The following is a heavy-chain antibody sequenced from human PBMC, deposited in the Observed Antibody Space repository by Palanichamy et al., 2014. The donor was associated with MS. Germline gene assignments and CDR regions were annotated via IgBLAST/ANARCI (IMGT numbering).Heavy chain of an antibody. CDR1: GYTFTGYS. D-gene: IGHD6-6*01. Sequence: QVQLVQSGSGLKKPGASVKVSCKASGYTFTGYSLNWVRQAPGEGLEWMGWINTKTGDPTYAQDFTGRFVFSLDTSVTTAYLQITTLQTDDTAVYYCARGRSIAATTENEYWGQGTLVTVSS. CDR3: ARGRSIAATTENEY. V-gene: IGHV7-4-1*02. J-gene: IGHJ4*02. CDR2: INTKTGDP.